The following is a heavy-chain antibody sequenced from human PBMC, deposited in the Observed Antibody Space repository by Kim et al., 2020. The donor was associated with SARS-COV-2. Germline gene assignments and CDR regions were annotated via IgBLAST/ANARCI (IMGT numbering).Heavy chain of an antibody. CDR2: T. CDR3: ARGAYGDVSFDY. Sequence: TQYGQKVQGRVIMTTDTSTNTAYMELWSLRSDDTAMYYCARGAYGDVSFDYWGQGTLVTVSS. J-gene: IGHJ4*02. D-gene: IGHD3-10*01. V-gene: IGHV1-18*01.